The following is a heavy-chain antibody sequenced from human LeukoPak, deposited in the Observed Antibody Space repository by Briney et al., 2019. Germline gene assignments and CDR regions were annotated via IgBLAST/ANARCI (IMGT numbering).Heavy chain of an antibody. CDR2: ISGSGGKT. V-gene: IGHV3-23*01. D-gene: IGHD6-19*01. Sequence: GGSLRLSCAASGFTFSTYAMSWVRQAPGKGLDWVSAISGSGGKTYYADSVKGRFTISRDNSKKTLYLQMNSLRAEDTAVYYCAKEEYSSGWSSFDYWGQGTLVTVSS. CDR3: AKEEYSSGWSSFDY. CDR1: GFTFSTYA. J-gene: IGHJ4*02.